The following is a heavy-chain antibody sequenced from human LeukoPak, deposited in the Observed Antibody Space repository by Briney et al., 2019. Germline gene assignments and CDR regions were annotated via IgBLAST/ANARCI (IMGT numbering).Heavy chain of an antibody. D-gene: IGHD3-16*01. V-gene: IGHV3-48*04. CDR1: GFNFSGHN. CDR2: VSMSSGTI. J-gene: IGHJ4*02. Sequence: QPGGSLRLSCAASGFNFSGHNMNWVRQAPGKGLEWLSFVSMSSGTIYYADSVNGRFRISRENAKSSLDLAMNSLRAEDTAVYYCARAMSTFGGVRNYFACWGQGTLVTVSS. CDR3: ARAMSTFGGVRNYFAC.